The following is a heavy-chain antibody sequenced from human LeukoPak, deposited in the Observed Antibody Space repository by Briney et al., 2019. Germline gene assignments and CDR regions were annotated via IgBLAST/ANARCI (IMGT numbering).Heavy chain of an antibody. CDR1: RYSISSGYY. J-gene: IGHJ5*02. CDR2: TYHSGTT. Sequence: PSETLSLTCTVSRYSISSGYYWGWTRQPPGKGLEWIGSTYHSGTTYYKPSLKSRVTISVDTSKNQFSLKVNSVTAADTAVYYCARMGEYFYESSGTWGQGTLVTVSS. D-gene: IGHD3-22*01. CDR3: ARMGEYFYESSGT. V-gene: IGHV4-38-2*02.